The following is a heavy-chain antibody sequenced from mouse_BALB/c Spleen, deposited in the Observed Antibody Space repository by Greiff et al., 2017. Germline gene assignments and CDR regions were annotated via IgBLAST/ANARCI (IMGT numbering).Heavy chain of an antibody. CDR2: INPSNGRT. CDR1: GYTFTSYW. Sequence: QVQLQQSGAELVKPGASVKLSCKASGYTFTSYWMHWVKQRPGQGLEWIGEINPSNGRTNYNEKFKSKATLTVDKSSSTAYMQLSSLTSEDSAVYYCARKYGNYGYAMDYWGQGTSVTVSS. V-gene: IGHV1S81*02. J-gene: IGHJ4*01. CDR3: ARKYGNYGYAMDY. D-gene: IGHD2-10*02.